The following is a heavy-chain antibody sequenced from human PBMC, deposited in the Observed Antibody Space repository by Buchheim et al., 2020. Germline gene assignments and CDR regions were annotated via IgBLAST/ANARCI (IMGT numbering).Heavy chain of an antibody. J-gene: IGHJ6*02. V-gene: IGHV3-30*18. CDR1: GFTFISYG. D-gene: IGHD3-10*01. CDR2: ISYDGSNK. CDR3: AKSGYGMDV. Sequence: QVQLVESGGGVVQPGRSLRLSCAASGFTFISYGMHWVRRAPGKGLEWVAVISYDGSNKYYADSVKGRFTISRANSKNTLYLQMNSLRAEDTAVYYCAKSGYGMDVWGQGTT.